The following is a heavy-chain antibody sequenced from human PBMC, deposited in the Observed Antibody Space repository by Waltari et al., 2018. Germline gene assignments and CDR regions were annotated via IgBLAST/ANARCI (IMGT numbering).Heavy chain of an antibody. Sequence: QLQLQESGPGLVKPSQTLSLPCTVPGGSFSSGHYSWRWIRSPAGKGLAWIGHVYVPGTTNYNPALRSRVTISVDTSKNQFSLKLNSVTAADTAMYYCARGGNYYDSSGYPLDYWGQGTLVTVSS. CDR1: GGSFSSGHYS. J-gene: IGHJ4*02. V-gene: IGHV4-61*02. CDR3: ARGGNYYDSSGYPLDY. CDR2: VYVPGTT. D-gene: IGHD3-22*01.